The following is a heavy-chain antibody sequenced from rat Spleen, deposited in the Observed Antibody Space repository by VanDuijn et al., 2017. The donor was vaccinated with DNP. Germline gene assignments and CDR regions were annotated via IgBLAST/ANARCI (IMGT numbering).Heavy chain of an antibody. V-gene: IGHV5-29*01. J-gene: IGHJ2*01. CDR1: GFTFNNCG. Sequence: EVQLVESGGGLVQPGRSLKLSCEASGFTFNNCGMAWVRQAPKKGLEWVATISYDGTRTYYRASVKGRFTISRDYAKPTLYLQMDSLRSEDTATYYCVREQHFYFDYWGQGVMVTVSS. CDR3: VREQHFYFDY. CDR2: ISYDGTRT. D-gene: IGHD1-10*01.